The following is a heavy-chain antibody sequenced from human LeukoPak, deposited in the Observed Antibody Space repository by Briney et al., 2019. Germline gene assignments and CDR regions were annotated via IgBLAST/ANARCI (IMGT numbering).Heavy chain of an antibody. CDR3: ARVAVGATHDEFDY. CDR1: GYTFTGYY. Sequence: GASVKVSCKASGYTFTGYYMHWVRQAPGQGLEWMGWINPNSGGTNYAQKFQGRVTMTRDTSISTAYMELSRLRSDDTAVYYCARVAVGATHDEFDYWGQGTLVTVSS. V-gene: IGHV1-2*02. D-gene: IGHD1-26*01. J-gene: IGHJ4*02. CDR2: INPNSGGT.